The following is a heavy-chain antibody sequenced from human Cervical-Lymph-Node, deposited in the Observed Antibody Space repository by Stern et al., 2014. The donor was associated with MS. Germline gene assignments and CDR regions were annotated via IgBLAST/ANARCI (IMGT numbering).Heavy chain of an antibody. CDR3: ARERQQYCNSEGCSYWYFDL. CDR1: GGSVSSTNW. D-gene: IGHD2/OR15-2a*01. Sequence: QVQLQESGPGLVKPSGTLSLTCAVSGGSVSSTNWWSWVRQSPGKGLEWIGNIYHSGASNYRPSLRSRLSISLDNSKNHLSLHLTSVTAADTAVYYCARERQQYCNSEGCSYWYFDLWGRGTLVTVSS. V-gene: IGHV4-4*02. CDR2: IYHSGAS. J-gene: IGHJ2*01.